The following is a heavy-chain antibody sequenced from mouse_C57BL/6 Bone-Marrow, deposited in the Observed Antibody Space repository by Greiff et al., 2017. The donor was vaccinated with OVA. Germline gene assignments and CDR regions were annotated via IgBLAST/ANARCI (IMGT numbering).Heavy chain of an antibody. Sequence: VQLQQSGPVLARPGASVKMSCKTSGYTFTSYWMHWVKQRPGQGLEWIGAIYPGNSDTSYNQKFKGKAKLTAVTSASTAYMELSSLTNEDSAVYYCTSYYSNWGYFDVWGTGTTVTVSS. J-gene: IGHJ1*03. CDR2: IYPGNSDT. D-gene: IGHD2-5*01. CDR1: GYTFTSYW. CDR3: TSYYSNWGYFDV. V-gene: IGHV1-5*01.